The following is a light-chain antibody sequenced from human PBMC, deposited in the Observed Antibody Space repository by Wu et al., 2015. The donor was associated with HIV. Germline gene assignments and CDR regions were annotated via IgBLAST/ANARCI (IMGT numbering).Light chain of an antibody. V-gene: IGKV3-20*01. J-gene: IGKJ4*01. CDR1: QSVSSSY. Sequence: EIVLTQSPGTLSLSPGERATLSYRASQSVSSSYLAWYQQKPGQAPRLLIYGASSRATGIPDRFSGSGSGTDFTLTISRLEPEDFAVYYCQQYETFGGGTKVEIK. CDR2: GAS. CDR3: QQYET.